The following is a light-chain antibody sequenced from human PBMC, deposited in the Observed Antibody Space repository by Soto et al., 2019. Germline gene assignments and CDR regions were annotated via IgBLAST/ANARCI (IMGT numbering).Light chain of an antibody. CDR2: GAS. CDR1: QSVSSN. V-gene: IGKV3-15*01. CDR3: QQYNNWPPERT. Sequence: EIVMTQSPATRSVSPGERATLSCRASQSVSSNLAWYQQKPGQAPRLLIYGASTRATGIPARFSGSGSGTEFTLTISSLQSEDFAVYYCQQYNNWPPERTFGQGTKV. J-gene: IGKJ1*01.